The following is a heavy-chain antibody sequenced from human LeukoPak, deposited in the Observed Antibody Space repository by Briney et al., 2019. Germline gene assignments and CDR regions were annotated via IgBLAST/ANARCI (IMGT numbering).Heavy chain of an antibody. D-gene: IGHD6-19*01. Sequence: ASVKVSCKASGYTFTSYGISWVQQAPGQGLEWMGWISAYNGNTNYAQKFQGRVTMTTDTSTSTAYMELRSLRFDDTAVYYCARPRVHSSGWYYYFDYWGQGTLVTVSS. CDR2: ISAYNGNT. CDR1: GYTFTSYG. J-gene: IGHJ4*02. V-gene: IGHV1-18*01. CDR3: ARPRVHSSGWYYYFDY.